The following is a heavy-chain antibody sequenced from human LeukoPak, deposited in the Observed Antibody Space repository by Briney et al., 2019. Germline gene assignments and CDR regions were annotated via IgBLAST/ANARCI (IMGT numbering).Heavy chain of an antibody. Sequence: ASVKVSCKASGYTFTSYGISWVRQAPGQGLEWMGWISAYNGNTNYAQKLQGRVTMTTDTSTSTAYMELRSLRSDDTAVYYCARSRITMVRGDYYYMDVWGKGTTVTISS. V-gene: IGHV1-18*01. J-gene: IGHJ6*03. CDR2: ISAYNGNT. D-gene: IGHD3-10*01. CDR3: ARSRITMVRGDYYYMDV. CDR1: GYTFTSYG.